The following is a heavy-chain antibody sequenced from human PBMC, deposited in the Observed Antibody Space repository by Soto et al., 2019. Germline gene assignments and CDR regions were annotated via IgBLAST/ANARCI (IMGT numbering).Heavy chain of an antibody. Sequence: PGESLKISCKGSGYSFAGYWITWVRQKPGKGLEWMGRIDPSDSQTYYSPSFRGHVTISVAKSITTVFLQWSSLKASDTAMYYCAGHRHLVGATNSLLAYWGQGTLVTVSS. CDR3: AGHRHLVGATNSLLAY. CDR2: IDPSDSQT. J-gene: IGHJ4*02. CDR1: GYSFAGYW. V-gene: IGHV5-10-1*01. D-gene: IGHD1-26*01.